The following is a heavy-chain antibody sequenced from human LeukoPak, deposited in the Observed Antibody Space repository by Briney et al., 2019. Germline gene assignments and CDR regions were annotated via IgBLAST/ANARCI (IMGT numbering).Heavy chain of an antibody. D-gene: IGHD3-10*01. Sequence: NPSGTLSLTCAVSGGSISSSNWWSWVRQPPGKGLEWIGEIYHSGSTNYNPSLKSRVTISVDTSNNQFSLRLSSVTAADTALYFCARLSFSYGLGSYYDAWGQGTLVTVSS. CDR1: GGSISSSNW. CDR3: ARLSFSYGLGSYYDA. J-gene: IGHJ5*02. V-gene: IGHV4-4*02. CDR2: IYHSGST.